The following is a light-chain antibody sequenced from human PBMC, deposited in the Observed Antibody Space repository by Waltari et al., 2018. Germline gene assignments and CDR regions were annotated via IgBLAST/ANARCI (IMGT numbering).Light chain of an antibody. J-gene: IGKJ2*01. Sequence: DIQMTQSPSTLSASLGDRVTITCRASQSISYYLAWYQHKPGKAPKLLISKASILEIGVPSRFSGTGAGTEFTLTISSLQPDDLAPYFCQQYSSYSTFGQGTKLEIK. CDR2: KAS. CDR3: QQYSSYST. CDR1: QSISYY. V-gene: IGKV1-5*03.